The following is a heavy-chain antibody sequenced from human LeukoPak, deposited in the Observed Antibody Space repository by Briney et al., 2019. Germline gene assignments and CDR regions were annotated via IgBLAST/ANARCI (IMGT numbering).Heavy chain of an antibody. Sequence: GRSLRLSCAASGFTFSSYAMHWVRQAPGKGLKWVAVISYDGSNKYYADSVKGRFTISRDNSKNTLYLQMNSLRAEDTAVYYCARGRDYGDYIFDYWGQGTLVTVSS. CDR2: ISYDGSNK. CDR3: ARGRDYGDYIFDY. V-gene: IGHV3-30*04. CDR1: GFTFSSYA. D-gene: IGHD4-17*01. J-gene: IGHJ4*02.